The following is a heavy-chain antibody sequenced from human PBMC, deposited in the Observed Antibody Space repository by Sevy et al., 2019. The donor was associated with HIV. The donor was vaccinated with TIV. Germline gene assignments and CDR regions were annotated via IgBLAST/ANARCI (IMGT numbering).Heavy chain of an antibody. V-gene: IGHV1-46*01. CDR3: AKDQYGTGSYTYDY. CDR2: TNPSGGST. J-gene: IGHJ4*02. Sequence: ASVKVSCKASGYTFTTYYMHWVRQAPGQGLEWMGMTNPSGGSTSYAEKFQGRVTMTRDTSTSTVYMELSSLRSEDTAVYYCAKDQYGTGSYTYDYWGQGTLVTVSS. CDR1: GYTFTTYY. D-gene: IGHD3-10*01.